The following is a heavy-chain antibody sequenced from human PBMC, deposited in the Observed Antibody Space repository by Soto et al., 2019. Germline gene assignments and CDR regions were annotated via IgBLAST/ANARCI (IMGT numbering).Heavy chain of an antibody. CDR1: GSSISSSGYY. D-gene: IGHD3-16*01. Sequence: PSETLSLTCIVSGSSISSSGYYWGWIRQPPGKGLEWIASMYYNVGTYYNPSLKSRVTISVDTSANQFSLKLSSVTAAGTAVYYWARFPSRHWVDYWGQGTPVTVSS. CDR2: MYYNVGT. V-gene: IGHV4-39*01. J-gene: IGHJ4*02. CDR3: ARFPSRHWVDY.